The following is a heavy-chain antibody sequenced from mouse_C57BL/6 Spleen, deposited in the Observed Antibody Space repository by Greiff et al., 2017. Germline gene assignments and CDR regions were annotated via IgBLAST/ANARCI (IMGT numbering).Heavy chain of an antibody. CDR2: ISDGGSYT. V-gene: IGHV5-4*01. CDR3: ARLPGRGYFDY. CDR1: GFTFSSYA. Sequence: EVHLVESGGGLVKPGGSLKLSCAASGFTFSSYALSWVRQTPEKRLEWVATISDGGSYTYYPDNVKGRFTISRDNAKNNLYLQMSHLKSEDTAMYYCARLPGRGYFDYWGQGTTLTVPS. J-gene: IGHJ2*01. D-gene: IGHD3-3*01.